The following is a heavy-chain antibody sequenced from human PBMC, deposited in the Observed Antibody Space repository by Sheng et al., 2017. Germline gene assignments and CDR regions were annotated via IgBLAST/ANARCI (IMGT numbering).Heavy chain of an antibody. Sequence: QVHLVESGGGVVQPGRSLRLSCAASGFTLRSYGMHWVRQAPGKGLEWVAVLWYDGSNKYYADSVKGRFTISRDNSKNTLYLEMNSLRAEDTAVYYCARDTVEWRVQYYFDYWGQGTLVTVSS. CDR3: ARDTVEWRVQYYFDY. CDR2: LWYDGSNK. V-gene: IGHV3-33*01. J-gene: IGHJ4*02. D-gene: IGHD6-19*01. CDR1: GFTLRSYG.